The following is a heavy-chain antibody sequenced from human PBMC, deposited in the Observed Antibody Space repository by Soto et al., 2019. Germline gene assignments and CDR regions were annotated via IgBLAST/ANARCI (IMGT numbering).Heavy chain of an antibody. J-gene: IGHJ4*02. D-gene: IGHD1-26*01. Sequence: GGSLRLSCAASGFTFSSYAMSWVRQAPGKGLEWVSAISGSGGSTYYADSVKGRFTISRDNSKNTLYLQMNSLRAEDTAVYYCAKDHLKVGARGYYLDYWGQGTLAT. CDR2: ISGSGGST. CDR1: GFTFSSYA. CDR3: AKDHLKVGARGYYLDY. V-gene: IGHV3-23*01.